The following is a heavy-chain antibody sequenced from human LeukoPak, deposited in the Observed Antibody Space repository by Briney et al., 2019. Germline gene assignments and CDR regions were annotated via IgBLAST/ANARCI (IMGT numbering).Heavy chain of an antibody. Sequence: PSETLSLTCAVYGGSFSGYYWSWIRKPPGKGLEWIGEINHSGSTNYNPSLKSRVTISVDTSKNQFSLKLSSVTAADTAVYYCARVADSSGWYLAPSYYFDYWGQGTLVTVSS. CDR2: INHSGST. CDR1: GGSFSGYY. J-gene: IGHJ4*02. D-gene: IGHD6-19*01. V-gene: IGHV4-34*01. CDR3: ARVADSSGWYLAPSYYFDY.